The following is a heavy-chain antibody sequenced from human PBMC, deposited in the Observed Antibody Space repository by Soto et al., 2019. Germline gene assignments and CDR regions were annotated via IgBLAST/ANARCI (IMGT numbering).Heavy chain of an antibody. V-gene: IGHV4-39*01. Sequence: QLQLQESGPALVRPSETLSLNCVVSGGSTSSTIHYWGWIRQPPGKGLEWIGSMSHSGLTHYNPYLKSRVNISADKSKNSVSLTLTTMTPADTAVYFCARHIDYNILTGYFDWGQGTLVTVSS. CDR3: ARHIDYNILTGYFD. CDR1: GGSTSSTIHY. J-gene: IGHJ4*02. CDR2: MSHSGLT. D-gene: IGHD3-9*01.